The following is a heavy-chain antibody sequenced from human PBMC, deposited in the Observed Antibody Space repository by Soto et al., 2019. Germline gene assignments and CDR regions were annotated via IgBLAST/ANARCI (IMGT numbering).Heavy chain of an antibody. V-gene: IGHV2-26*01. J-gene: IGHJ6*02. CDR2: IFSDNER. CDR3: ARMKVDSYPFYYAMDV. CDR1: GFSLTTGKMG. Sequence: QVTLKESGHALVKPTETLTLTCTVSGFSLTTGKMGVSWIRQPPGKALEWLAHIFSDNERSYSTSLQGRLTISKDTAGSQVVLSMTNVDPVDTATYYCARMKVDSYPFYYAMDVWGQGTTVTVSS. D-gene: IGHD3-9*01.